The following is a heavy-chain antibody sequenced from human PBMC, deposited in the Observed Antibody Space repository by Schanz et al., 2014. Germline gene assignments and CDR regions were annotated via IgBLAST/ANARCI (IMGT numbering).Heavy chain of an antibody. CDR2: ISANNGNT. CDR3: ARTGYDPSLTH. D-gene: IGHD5-12*01. J-gene: IGHJ4*02. Sequence: QVQLVQSGAEVKKPGASVKVSCKASGYTFSSYGISWVRQAPGQGLEWMGWISANNGNTNKAQKLQGRVTMTTDTXTSTAYMEXXSLRAEDTAVYYCARTGYDPSLTHWGQGTLVTVSS. V-gene: IGHV1-18*04. CDR1: GYTFSSYG.